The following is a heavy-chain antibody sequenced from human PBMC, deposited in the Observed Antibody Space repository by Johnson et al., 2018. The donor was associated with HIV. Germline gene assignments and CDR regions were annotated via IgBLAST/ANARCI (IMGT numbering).Heavy chain of an antibody. CDR2: ISFDGSNK. CDR3: ARERARQELGLDGAFDI. CDR1: GFTLSKYA. J-gene: IGHJ3*02. Sequence: QMQLVESGGGVVQPGRSLRLSCAASGFTLSKYAMHWVRQAPGKGLEWVAVISFDGSNKYNADSVKGRFIISRDNSQNTLSLQMHSLRAEDTAVYYCARERARQELGLDGAFDIWGQGTTVSVS. D-gene: IGHD6-13*01. V-gene: IGHV3-30*04.